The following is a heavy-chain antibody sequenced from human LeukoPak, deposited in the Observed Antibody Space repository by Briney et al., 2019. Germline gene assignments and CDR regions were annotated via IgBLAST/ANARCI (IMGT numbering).Heavy chain of an antibody. V-gene: IGHV3-7*03. CDR1: GFTFRTSW. D-gene: IGHD3-10*01. CDR3: ARDTVENYDSGRANRANWFDS. J-gene: IGHJ5*01. CDR2: IKEDGGAK. Sequence: PGGSLRLSCAASGFTFRTSWMSWVRQAPGKWPEWVANIKEDGGAKNYVDSVKGHFTISRDNAENSLYLQMNSLRTEDTVLYYCARDTVENYDSGRANRANWFDSWGQGTVVTVSS.